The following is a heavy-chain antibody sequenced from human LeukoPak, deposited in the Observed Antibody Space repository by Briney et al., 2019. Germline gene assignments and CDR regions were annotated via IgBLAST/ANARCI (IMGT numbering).Heavy chain of an antibody. D-gene: IGHD2-15*01. CDR3: AKAPREYGGSNARPNWLDA. CDR2: ISASGGTT. Sequence: PGGTLRLSCAASGFTFNSYAMSWGCHAPEEGLEWVSAISASGGTTYYADSVRRRFTISRDSSENTVSLHMNSRRVAATALYNCAKAPREYGGSNARPNWLDAWGQASLATVPS. CDR1: GFTFNSYA. V-gene: IGHV3-23*01. J-gene: IGHJ5*02.